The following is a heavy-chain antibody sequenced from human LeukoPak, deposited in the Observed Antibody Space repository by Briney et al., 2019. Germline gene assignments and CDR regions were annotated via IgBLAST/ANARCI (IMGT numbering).Heavy chain of an antibody. D-gene: IGHD2-2*01. Sequence: ASVKVSCKASGYTFTSYYMHWVRQAPGQGLEWMGIINPSGGSTSYAQKFQGRVTMTRDTSTSTVYMELSSLRSEDTAVYYCARSPPYCSSTSCSSGYSGMDVWGQGTTVTVSS. V-gene: IGHV1-46*01. CDR1: GYTFTSYY. J-gene: IGHJ6*02. CDR3: ARSPPYCSSTSCSSGYSGMDV. CDR2: INPSGGST.